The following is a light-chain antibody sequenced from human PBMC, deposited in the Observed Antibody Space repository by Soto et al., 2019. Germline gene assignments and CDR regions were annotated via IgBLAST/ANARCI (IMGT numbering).Light chain of an antibody. CDR3: ASYTSSRTQI. J-gene: IGLJ2*01. CDR1: SSDVGGYIY. CDR2: DVS. Sequence: QSALTQPASVSGSPGQSITISCTGTSSDVGGYIYVSWYQQHPGKAPKLMISDVSNRPSGVSNRFSGSKSGNTASLTISGLQTEDEADYYCASYTSSRTQIFGGGNKLT. V-gene: IGLV2-14*03.